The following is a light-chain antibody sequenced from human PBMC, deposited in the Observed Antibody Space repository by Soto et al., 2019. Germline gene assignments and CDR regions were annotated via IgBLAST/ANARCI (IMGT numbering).Light chain of an antibody. J-gene: IGKJ2*01. CDR1: QIISNY. CDR2: ATS. Sequence: DIQMTQSPSSLSASVGDRVTITCRASQIISNYLNWYQQKPGTAPKLLIYATSSLQSGVPSSFSGSGSGTDFTLTISSLQPEAFAIYYCQQSHSTPYTFGQGNKLEIK. CDR3: QQSHSTPYT. V-gene: IGKV1-39*01.